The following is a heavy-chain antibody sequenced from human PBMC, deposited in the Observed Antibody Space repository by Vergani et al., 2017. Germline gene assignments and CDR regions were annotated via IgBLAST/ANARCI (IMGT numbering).Heavy chain of an antibody. D-gene: IGHD3-9*01. CDR3: ASPGRGGYFDWLLF. V-gene: IGHV3-23*04. CDR1: GFTFSSYA. CDR2: ISGSGGST. J-gene: IGHJ4*02. Sequence: EVQLVESGGGLVQPGRSLRLSCAASGFTFSSYAMSWVRQAPGKGLEWVSAISGSGGSTSYAQKFQGRVTMTRDTSTSTVYMELSSLRSEDTAVYYCASPGRGGYFDWLLFWGQGTLVTVSS.